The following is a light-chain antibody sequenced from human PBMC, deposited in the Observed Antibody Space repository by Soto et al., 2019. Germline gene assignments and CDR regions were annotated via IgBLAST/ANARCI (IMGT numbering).Light chain of an antibody. CDR3: QQRSNWPST. CDR2: DAS. Sequence: EIVLTQSPATLSLSPGERATLSCRASQSVSSYLAWYQQKPGQAPRLLIYDASNRATGIPARFSGGGSGTDFTLTISSLEPEDFAFYYCQQRSNWPSTFGGGTKVEIK. V-gene: IGKV3-11*01. J-gene: IGKJ4*01. CDR1: QSVSSY.